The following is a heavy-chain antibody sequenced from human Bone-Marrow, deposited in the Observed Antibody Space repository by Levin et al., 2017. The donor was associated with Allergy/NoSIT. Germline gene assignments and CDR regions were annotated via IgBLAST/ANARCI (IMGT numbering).Heavy chain of an antibody. CDR2: MNHDGSEI. J-gene: IGHJ4*02. Sequence: GGSLRLSCAASGFTFSNSWMNWVRQAPGKGLEWVANMNHDGSEIYYVVSVKGRFTISRDNAKNSLYLQMNSLSAEDTAVYYCTRDRVGDYWGPGTLVTVSS. CDR1: GFTFSNSW. V-gene: IGHV3-7*04. CDR3: TRDRVGDY.